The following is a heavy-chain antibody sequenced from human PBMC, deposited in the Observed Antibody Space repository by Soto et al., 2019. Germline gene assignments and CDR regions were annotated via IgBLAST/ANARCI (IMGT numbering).Heavy chain of an antibody. CDR3: AGGYCDGGSCYPGIH. Sequence: EVHLVESGGGSVQPGGSLRLSCAASGFTFNSYSMHWVRQAPGKGLEWVSYITGSSSAIYYADSVKGRFTISRDNAKNSLSMQMNSRGDEHTAVYYCAGGYCDGGSCYPGIHWGQGTLVRVSS. J-gene: IGHJ4*02. CDR1: GFTFNSYS. V-gene: IGHV3-48*02. D-gene: IGHD2-15*01. CDR2: ITGSSSAI.